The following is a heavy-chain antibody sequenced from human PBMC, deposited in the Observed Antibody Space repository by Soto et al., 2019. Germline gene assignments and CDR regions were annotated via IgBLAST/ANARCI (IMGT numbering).Heavy chain of an antibody. CDR2: IIPIFGTA. CDR1: GGTFSSYA. J-gene: IGHJ5*02. Sequence: SVKVSCKASGGTFSSYAISWVRQAPGQGLEWMGGIIPIFGTANYAQKFQGRVTITADESTSTAYMELSSLRSEDTAVYYCARDPDSSSSPNWLFGPWGQGTLVTVSS. V-gene: IGHV1-69*13. D-gene: IGHD6-6*01. CDR3: ARDPDSSSSPNWLFGP.